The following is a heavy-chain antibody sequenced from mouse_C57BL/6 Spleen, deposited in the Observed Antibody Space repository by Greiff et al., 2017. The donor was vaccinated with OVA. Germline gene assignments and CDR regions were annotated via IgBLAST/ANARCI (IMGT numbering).Heavy chain of an antibody. V-gene: IGHV5-9-1*02. CDR2: ISSGGDYI. J-gene: IGHJ2*01. CDR1: GFTFSSYA. D-gene: IGHD4-1*01. CDR3: TRDRATGTFDY. Sequence: EVQVVESGEGLVKPGGSLKLSCAASGFTFSSYAMSWVRQTPEKRLEWVAYISSGGDYIYYADTVKGRFTISRDNARNTLYLQMSSLKSEDTAMYYCTRDRATGTFDYWGQGTTLTVSS.